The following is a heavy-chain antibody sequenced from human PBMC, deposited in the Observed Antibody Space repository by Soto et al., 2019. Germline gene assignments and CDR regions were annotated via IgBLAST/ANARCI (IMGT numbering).Heavy chain of an antibody. CDR3: VSDRGYGHASVPYS. CDR1: GFAFSSYG. D-gene: IGHD5-18*01. Sequence: QAQLVESGGGVVQPGRSLRLSCAASGFAFSSYGMHWVRQAPGTGLEWVAVISYDGSLQHYADSVKGRFTISRDNSKNIVLRKMSSLRAEDTAVYYCVSDRGYGHASVPYSWGQGTLVSVSS. CDR2: ISYDGSLQ. V-gene: IGHV3-30*03. J-gene: IGHJ4*02.